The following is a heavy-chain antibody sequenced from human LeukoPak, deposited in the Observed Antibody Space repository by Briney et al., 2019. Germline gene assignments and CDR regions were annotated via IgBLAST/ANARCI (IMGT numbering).Heavy chain of an antibody. V-gene: IGHV3-15*01. J-gene: IGHJ4*02. Sequence: GGSLRLSCAASGFTFNNAWMSWVRQAPGKGLEWVGRIKSKTDGGTTDYAAPVKGRFTISRDDSKDTLYLQMNSLKSEDTAVYYCTRGYSYSAYWGQGTQVTVSS. CDR3: TRGYSYSAY. CDR1: GFTFNNAW. CDR2: IKSKTDGGTT. D-gene: IGHD5-18*01.